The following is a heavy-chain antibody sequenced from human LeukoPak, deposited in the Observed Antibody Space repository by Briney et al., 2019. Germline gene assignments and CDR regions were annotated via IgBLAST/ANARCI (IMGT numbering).Heavy chain of an antibody. CDR2: ISAYKGKT. D-gene: IGHD7-27*01. CDR3: ARVVLTGDYFDY. CDR1: GYTFTKYG. V-gene: IGHV1-18*01. J-gene: IGHJ4*02. Sequence: GSVKVSCKASGYTFTKYGISWVRQAPGEGVEWMGWISAYKGKTNYAKKLQGRVTMTTDTYTRTAYMEVRSLRSDDTAVYYCARVVLTGDYFDYWGQGTQVTVSS.